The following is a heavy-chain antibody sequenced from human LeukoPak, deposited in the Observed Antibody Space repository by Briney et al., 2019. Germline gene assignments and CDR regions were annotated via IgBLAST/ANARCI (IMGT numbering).Heavy chain of an antibody. CDR1: GITFSSYS. V-gene: IGHV3-30*18. CDR3: AKDPRIAVAGTVGYYYYMDV. D-gene: IGHD6-19*01. Sequence: GGSLRLSCVASGITFSSYSMNWVRQAPGKGLEWVAVISYDGPNKYYVDSVKGRFTISRDNSKNTLYLQMNSLRAEDTAVYYCAKDPRIAVAGTVGYYYYMDVWGKGTTVTISS. CDR2: ISYDGPNK. J-gene: IGHJ6*03.